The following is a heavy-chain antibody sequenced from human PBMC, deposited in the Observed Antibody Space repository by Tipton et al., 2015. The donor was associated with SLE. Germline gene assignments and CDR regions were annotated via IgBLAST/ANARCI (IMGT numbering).Heavy chain of an antibody. CDR3: ARHARYSSGPFDY. D-gene: IGHD6-19*01. CDR2: ISYSAGT. V-gene: IGHV4-39*01. J-gene: IGHJ4*02. CDR1: GGSISGLSYY. Sequence: TLSLTCTVSGGSISGLSYYWGWIRQSPGKGLEWIGTISYSAGTYYNPSLKSRVAISVDTSKNQFSLKVNSVTAADTAVYYCARHARYSSGPFDYWGQGTLVTVSS.